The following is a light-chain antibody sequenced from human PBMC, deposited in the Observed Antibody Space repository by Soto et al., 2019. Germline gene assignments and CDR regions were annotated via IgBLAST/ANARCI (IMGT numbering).Light chain of an antibody. CDR2: AVS. V-gene: IGLV2-14*01. CDR1: SSDVGGYNY. Sequence: QYALTQPASVSGSPGQSITISCTGTSSDVGGYNYVSWYQQHPGKAPKLIIYAVSNRPSGVSHRFSGSKSGNTASLAISGLQAEDEAEYYCSSYTSSTSVAFGGGTKLTVL. CDR3: SSYTSSTSVA. J-gene: IGLJ2*01.